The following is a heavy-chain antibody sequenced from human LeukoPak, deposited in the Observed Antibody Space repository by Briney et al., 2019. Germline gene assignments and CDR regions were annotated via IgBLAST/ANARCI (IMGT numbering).Heavy chain of an antibody. V-gene: IGHV4-59*01. J-gene: IGHJ3*02. CDR2: IYNSGST. Sequence: SETLSLTCTVSGGSISSYYWSWIRQPPGKGLEWIGYIYNSGSTKYKPSLKSRVTISVDTSKNQFSLKLSSVTAADTAVYYCARGRFLDAFDIWGQGTMVTVSS. CDR1: GGSISSYY. D-gene: IGHD3-3*01. CDR3: ARGRFLDAFDI.